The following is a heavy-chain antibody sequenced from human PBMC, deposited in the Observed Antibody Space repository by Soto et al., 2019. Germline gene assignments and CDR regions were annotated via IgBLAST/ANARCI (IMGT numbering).Heavy chain of an antibody. Sequence: ASVKVSCKASGYTFTSYGISWVRQAPGQGLEWMGWVSANNGNTNYAQNLQGRVTMTTDTSTSTAYMDLSSLRSEDTAVYYCARGLASGDYWGQGTLVTVSS. D-gene: IGHD6-6*01. V-gene: IGHV1-18*01. CDR1: GYTFTSYG. J-gene: IGHJ4*02. CDR2: VSANNGNT. CDR3: ARGLASGDY.